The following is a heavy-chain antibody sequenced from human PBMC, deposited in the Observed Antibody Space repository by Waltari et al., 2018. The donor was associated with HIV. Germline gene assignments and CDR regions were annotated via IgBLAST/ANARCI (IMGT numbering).Heavy chain of an antibody. D-gene: IGHD6-6*01. V-gene: IGHV3-48*01. CDR3: ARDPVYSGSSLVYYFDY. CDR1: GFPFSAYS. J-gene: IGHJ4*02. CDR2: ISSSSSTI. Sequence: EVQLVESGGGLVQPGGSLRLSCAASGFPFSAYSMNWFRQAPGKGLEWVSYISSSSSTIYYADSVKGRFTISRDNAKNSLYLQMNSLRAEDTAVYYCARDPVYSGSSLVYYFDYWGQGTLVTVSS.